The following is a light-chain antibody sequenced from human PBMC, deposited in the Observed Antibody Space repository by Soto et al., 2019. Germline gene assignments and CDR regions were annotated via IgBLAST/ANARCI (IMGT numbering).Light chain of an antibody. J-gene: IGLJ2*01. CDR2: NVN. V-gene: IGLV2-14*03. Sequence: QSALTQVASVSGSPGQSITISCTGTSGDVGGYDYVSWYQQHPGKAPKLMIYNVNYRPSGVSNRFSGSKSGNTASLTISGLQAEDEASYYCTSYTNPNPVVFGGGTKLTVL. CDR3: TSYTNPNPVV. CDR1: SGDVGGYDY.